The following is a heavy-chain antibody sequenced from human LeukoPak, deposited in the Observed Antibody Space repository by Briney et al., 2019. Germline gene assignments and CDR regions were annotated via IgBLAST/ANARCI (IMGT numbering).Heavy chain of an antibody. V-gene: IGHV3-66*01. CDR1: GFIFSTYS. CDR3: AELGITMIGGV. CDR2: IYSGGST. Sequence: GGSLRLSCGASGFIFSTYSMTWVRQAPGKGLEWVSVIYSGGSTYYADSVKGRFTISRDNAKNSLYLQMNSLRAEDTAVYYCAELGITMIGGVWGKGTTVTISS. J-gene: IGHJ6*04. D-gene: IGHD3-10*02.